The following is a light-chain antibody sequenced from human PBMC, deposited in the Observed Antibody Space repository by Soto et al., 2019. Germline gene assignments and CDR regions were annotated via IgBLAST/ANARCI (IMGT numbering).Light chain of an antibody. CDR3: AVWDDNLSVYVL. Sequence: QSVLTQPPSASGTPGQRVTISCSGSSSDIGSNHVFWYQQLPGTAPKLLIYRNNQRPSGVPDRFSGSKSGTSASLAISGLRSEDEADYYCAVWDDNLSVYVLFGGGTKLTVL. CDR2: RNN. V-gene: IGLV1-47*01. J-gene: IGLJ2*01. CDR1: SSDIGSNH.